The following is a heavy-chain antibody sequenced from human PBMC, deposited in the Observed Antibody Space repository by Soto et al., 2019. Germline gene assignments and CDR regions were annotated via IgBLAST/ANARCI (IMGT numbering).Heavy chain of an antibody. D-gene: IGHD4-17*01. CDR2: LSGGGGTT. CDR1: GFTFGAFA. CDR3: AKTHSATTVVTRYWHFDL. J-gene: IGHJ2*01. Sequence: GGSLRLSCAASGFTFGAFAMAWVRQPAGNALEWVSSLSGGGGTTYYNTSVRGRFTISRANSNSPLLLQINNFRSEATAVYSSAKTHSATTVVTRYWHFDLWGRGTLVTVSS. V-gene: IGHV3-23*01.